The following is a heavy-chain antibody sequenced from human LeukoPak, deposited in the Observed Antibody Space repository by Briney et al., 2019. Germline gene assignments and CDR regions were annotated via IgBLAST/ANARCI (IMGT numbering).Heavy chain of an antibody. J-gene: IGHJ6*02. V-gene: IGHV3-30*02. CDR2: IWYDGSNK. CDR1: GFTFSSFA. CDR3: AKGQMATDYYSDMDV. Sequence: QPGGSLRLSCAPSGFTFSSFAMHWVRQAPGKGLEWVAVIWYDGSNKYYADSVKGRFTISRDNSKNTLYLQMNSLRAEDTAVYYCAKGQMATDYYSDMDVWGQGTTVTVSS. D-gene: IGHD5-24*01.